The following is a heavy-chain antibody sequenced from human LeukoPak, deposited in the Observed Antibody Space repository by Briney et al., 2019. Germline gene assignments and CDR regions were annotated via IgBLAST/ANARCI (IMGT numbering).Heavy chain of an antibody. V-gene: IGHV4-59*08. CDR2: IYYSGST. Sequence: SETLSLTCTVSGGSISSYYWTWIRQPPGKGLEWIGYIYYSGSTNYNPSLESRVTISVDTSKNQFSLKLSSVTAADTAVYYCARCYYGSGGPYYYYYMDVWGKGTTVTISS. CDR1: GGSISSYY. D-gene: IGHD3-10*01. CDR3: ARCYYGSGGPYYYYYMDV. J-gene: IGHJ6*03.